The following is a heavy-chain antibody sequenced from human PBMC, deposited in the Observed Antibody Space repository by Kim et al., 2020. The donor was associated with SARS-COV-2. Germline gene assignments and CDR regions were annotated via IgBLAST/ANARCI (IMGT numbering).Heavy chain of an antibody. CDR3: VNDPSIGFYFDY. V-gene: IGHV3-64D*09. J-gene: IGHJ4*02. Sequence: YYAASVTVSFNSSRDNSKNTLFLQMSSLRAEDTAVYYCVNDPSIGFYFDYWGQGTLVIVSS. D-gene: IGHD3-10*01.